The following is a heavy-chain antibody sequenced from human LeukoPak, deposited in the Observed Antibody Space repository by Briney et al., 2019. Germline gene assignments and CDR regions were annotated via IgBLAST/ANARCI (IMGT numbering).Heavy chain of an antibody. CDR1: GFTFSSYA. CDR3: ARWFYDSSGYARRDAFDI. V-gene: IGHV3-23*01. Sequence: PGGSLRLSCAASGFTFSSYAMSWVRQAPGKGLEWVSAISGSGGSTYYADSVKGRFTNSRDNSKNTLYLQMNSLRAEDTAVYYCARWFYDSSGYARRDAFDIWGQGTMVTVSS. J-gene: IGHJ3*02. CDR2: ISGSGGST. D-gene: IGHD3-22*01.